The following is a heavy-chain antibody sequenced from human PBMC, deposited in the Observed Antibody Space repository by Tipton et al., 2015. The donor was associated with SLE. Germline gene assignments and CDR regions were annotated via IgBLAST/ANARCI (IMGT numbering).Heavy chain of an antibody. Sequence: TLSLTCTLSGASISSSNWWTWVRQPPGKGLEWIRDIYHSGGANYNPSLKSRVAISVDKSKNQFSLNLSSVTAADTAVFFCARALPPYYYYGMDVWGQGTTITVSS. J-gene: IGHJ6*02. CDR3: ARALPPYYYYGMDV. CDR2: IYHSGGA. CDR1: GASISSSNW. V-gene: IGHV4-4*01.